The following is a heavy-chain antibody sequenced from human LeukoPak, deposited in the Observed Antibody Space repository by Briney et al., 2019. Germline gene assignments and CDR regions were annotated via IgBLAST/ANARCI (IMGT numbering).Heavy chain of an antibody. V-gene: IGHV3-74*01. J-gene: IGHJ4*02. D-gene: IGHD3-10*01. CDR2: INRDGSTT. CDR3: ARDRKSGESSEIDF. CDR1: GFIFSNYW. Sequence: LGAPLILSCAAAGFIFSNYWVHWVRQAPGKGLVWVSRINRDGSTTNYADSVKGRFTVARDNAKNTLNLQMNSLRAEDTAVYYCARDRKSGESSEIDFWGQGTLVTVSS.